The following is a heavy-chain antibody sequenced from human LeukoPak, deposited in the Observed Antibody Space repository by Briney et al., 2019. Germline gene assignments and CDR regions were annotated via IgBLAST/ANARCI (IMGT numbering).Heavy chain of an antibody. J-gene: IGHJ4*02. D-gene: IGHD3-22*01. V-gene: IGHV1-8*01. CDR3: ATDLFNYYDSSGYYPPVDY. CDR2: MNPNSGNT. CDR1: GYTFTRYD. Sequence: ASVKVSCKASGYTFTRYDINWVRQATGQGLEWMGWMNPNSGNTGYAQKFQGRVTMTRNTSISTAYMELSSLRSEDTAVYYCATDLFNYYDSSGYYPPVDYWGQGTLVTVSS.